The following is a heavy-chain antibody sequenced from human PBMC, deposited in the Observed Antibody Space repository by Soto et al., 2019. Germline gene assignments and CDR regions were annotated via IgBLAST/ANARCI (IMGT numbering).Heavy chain of an antibody. D-gene: IGHD5-12*01. V-gene: IGHV1-69*02. Sequence: QVQLVQYGAEVKKPGSSVKVSCKASGGTFSSYTISWVRQAPGQGLEWMGRIIPILGIANYAQKFQGRVTITADKSTSPAYMELSRLRSEYTAVYYCARVYSGYDVWNYYYGMDVWGQGTTVTVSS. CDR2: IIPILGIA. J-gene: IGHJ6*02. CDR3: ARVYSGYDVWNYYYGMDV. CDR1: GGTFSSYT.